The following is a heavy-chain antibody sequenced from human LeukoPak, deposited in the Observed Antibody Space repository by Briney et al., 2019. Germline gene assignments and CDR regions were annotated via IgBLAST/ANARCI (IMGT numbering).Heavy chain of an antibody. Sequence: GASVKVSCKASGYTFTSYYMHWVRQAPGQGLEWMGWINTNTGNPTYAQGFTGRFVFSLDTSVSTAYLQISSLKAEDTAVYYCAREGDNYYYYMDVWGKGTTVTVSS. V-gene: IGHV7-4-1*02. CDR3: AREGDNYYYYMDV. CDR2: INTNTGNP. D-gene: IGHD1-26*01. J-gene: IGHJ6*03. CDR1: GYTFTSYY.